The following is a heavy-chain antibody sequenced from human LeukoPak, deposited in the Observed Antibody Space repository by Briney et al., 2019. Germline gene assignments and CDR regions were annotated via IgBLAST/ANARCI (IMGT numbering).Heavy chain of an antibody. CDR2: IYYSGST. CDR3: ARDRVDMVRGLIRGDWFDP. V-gene: IGHV4-59*13. Sequence: SETLSLTCTVSGGSISSYYWSWIRQPPGKGLEWIGYIYYSGSTNYNPSLKSRVTISVDTSKNQFSLKLSSVTAADTAVYYCARDRVDMVRGLIRGDWFDPWGQGTLVTVSS. D-gene: IGHD3-10*01. CDR1: GGSISSYY. J-gene: IGHJ5*02.